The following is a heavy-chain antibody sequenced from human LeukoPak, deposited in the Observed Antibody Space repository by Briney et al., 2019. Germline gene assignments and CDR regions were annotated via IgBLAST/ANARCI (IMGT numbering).Heavy chain of an antibody. CDR3: ARDAEGRRYSPQDY. Sequence: SETLSLTCTVSGGSMNNYYWSWIRQPAGKGLEWIGRIYASGGTKYNPSLKSRVTISVDTSKNEFSLKLSSVTAADTAVYYCARDAEGRRYSPQDYWGQGTLVTVSS. CDR1: GGSMNNYY. D-gene: IGHD5-18*01. V-gene: IGHV4-4*07. CDR2: IYASGGT. J-gene: IGHJ4*02.